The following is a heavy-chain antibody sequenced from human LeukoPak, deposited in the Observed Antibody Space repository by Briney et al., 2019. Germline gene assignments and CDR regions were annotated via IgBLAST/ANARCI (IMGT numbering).Heavy chain of an antibody. D-gene: IGHD2-15*01. CDR2: INHSGST. CDR3: AREGVVGAYGHFDY. Sequence: PSETLSLTRAVYGGSLRANHTSCNRHPPRKGPEWIGEINHSGSTNYNPSLKSRVTISVDTSKNQFSLKLSSVTAADTAVYYCAREGVVGAYGHFDYWGQGTLVTVSS. V-gene: IGHV4-34*01. J-gene: IGHJ4*02. CDR1: GGSLRANH.